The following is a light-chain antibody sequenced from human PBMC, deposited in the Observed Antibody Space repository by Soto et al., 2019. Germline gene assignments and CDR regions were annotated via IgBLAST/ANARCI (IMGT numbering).Light chain of an antibody. J-gene: IGKJ2*01. CDR1: RSFASSY. V-gene: IGKV3-20*01. CDR2: AAS. CDR3: QRYDSSPPYT. Sequence: EIVLTQSPVTLSLSPGERATLSCRASRSFASSYLGWYQQKPGQAPGLLIYAASTRATGIPDRFSGSGSATDFTLTISRLEPEDSAVYYCQRYDSSPPYTFGQGTKLQIK.